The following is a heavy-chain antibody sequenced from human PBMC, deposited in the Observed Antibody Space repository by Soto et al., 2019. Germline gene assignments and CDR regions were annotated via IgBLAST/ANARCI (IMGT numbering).Heavy chain of an antibody. J-gene: IGHJ3*02. CDR3: AKDRGHLVVAAITGGGDFDK. Sequence: QIQLVESGGGVVQPGTSQRLSCAASGFTLSSYGMHWVRQAPGKGLEWVAVISYNGNNQYYADSVRGRFTISRDNSKSTLYLQMNSLRPEDTAVYYCAKDRGHLVVAAITGGGDFDKWGQGTTVTVSS. V-gene: IGHV3-30*18. CDR1: GFTLSSYG. CDR2: ISYNGNNQ. D-gene: IGHD6-19*01.